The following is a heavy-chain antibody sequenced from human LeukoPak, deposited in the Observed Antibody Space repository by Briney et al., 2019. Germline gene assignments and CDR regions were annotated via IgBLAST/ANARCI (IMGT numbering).Heavy chain of an antibody. V-gene: IGHV1-24*01. D-gene: IGHD4-11*01. CDR2: FDPEDGET. J-gene: IGHJ6*03. CDR1: GYTLTELS. CDR3: ARGSTGGVYYYYYYMDV. Sequence: ASVKVSCKVSGYTLTELSMHWVRQAPGKGLEWMGGFDPEDGETIYAQKFQGRVTITTDESTSTAYMELSSLRSEDTAVYYCARGSTGGVYYYYYYMDVWGKGTTVTVSS.